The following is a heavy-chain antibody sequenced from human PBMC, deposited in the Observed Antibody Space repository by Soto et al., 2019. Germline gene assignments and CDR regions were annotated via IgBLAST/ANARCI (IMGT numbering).Heavy chain of an antibody. CDR2: KKDNGGDK. Sequence: EVQLVESGGDLVQPGGSLRLSCAASGFTFSTYWMPWVRQAPGKGLEGVANKKDNGGDKYYGDSVKGRFTISRDNAKNSLYLQMENLRAEDTAVYFCATGHLTGRDSWGQGTLVTVSS. D-gene: IGHD3-3*02. CDR1: GFTFSTYW. CDR3: ATGHLTGRDS. J-gene: IGHJ5*01. V-gene: IGHV3-7*01.